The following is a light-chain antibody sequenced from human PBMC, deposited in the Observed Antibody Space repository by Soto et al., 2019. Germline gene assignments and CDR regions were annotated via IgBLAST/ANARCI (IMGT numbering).Light chain of an antibody. J-gene: IGLJ2*01. V-gene: IGLV2-8*01. Sequence: QSVLTQPPSASGSPGQSVTISCTGTSTDVGAYNYVSWYQQHPGKAPKLMIYEVTKRPSGVPDRFSGSKSGNTASLTVSGLQTEDEADYYCSSFTSRSTLIFGGGTKLTVL. CDR1: STDVGAYNY. CDR2: EVT. CDR3: SSFTSRSTLI.